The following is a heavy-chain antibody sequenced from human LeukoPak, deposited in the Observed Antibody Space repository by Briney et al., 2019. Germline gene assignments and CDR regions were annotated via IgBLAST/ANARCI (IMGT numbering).Heavy chain of an antibody. D-gene: IGHD3-22*01. CDR1: GFTFSNAW. Sequence: PGGSLRLSCAASGFTFSNAWMNWVRQAPGKGLEWVAALSHDGNNEFYADSVKGRFTISRDNSKSTLYLQMNSLRAGDTATFYCAKDNYYGSSAVIDYWGQGALVTVSS. CDR3: AKDNYYGSSAVIDY. CDR2: LSHDGNNE. V-gene: IGHV3-30*18. J-gene: IGHJ4*02.